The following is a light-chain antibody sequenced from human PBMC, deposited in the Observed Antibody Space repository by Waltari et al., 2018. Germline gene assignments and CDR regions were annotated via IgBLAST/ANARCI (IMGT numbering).Light chain of an antibody. CDR1: SSTIRIHT. CDR3: ASWDDSLNGVV. CDR2: SNK. V-gene: IGLV1-44*01. J-gene: IGLJ3*02. Sequence: QSVLTQPPSASGTPGQRVPISCSGGSSTIRIHTVTWYQQLPGTAPKLLMYSNKQRPSGVPDRFSGSKSGTSDSLAISGLQSEDEADYYCASWDDSLNGVVFGGGTKLTVL.